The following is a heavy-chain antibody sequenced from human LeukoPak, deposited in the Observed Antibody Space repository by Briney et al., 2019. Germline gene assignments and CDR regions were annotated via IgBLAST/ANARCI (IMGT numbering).Heavy chain of an antibody. CDR2: ISYDGSNK. V-gene: IGHV3-30*18. D-gene: IGHD3-10*01. CDR1: GFTFSSYG. CDR3: AKDRTVRGVRSTPTGY. J-gene: IGHJ4*02. Sequence: GRSLRLSCAASGFTFSSYGMHWVRQAPGKGLEWVAVISYDGSNKYYADSVKGRFTISRDNSKNTLYLQMNSLRAEDTAVYYCAKDRTVRGVRSTPTGYWGQGTLVTVSS.